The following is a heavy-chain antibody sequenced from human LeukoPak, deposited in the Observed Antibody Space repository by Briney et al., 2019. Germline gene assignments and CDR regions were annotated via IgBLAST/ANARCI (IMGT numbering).Heavy chain of an antibody. J-gene: IGHJ5*02. CDR3: AKLQRIAAAGEDWFDP. CDR2: ISASGGGT. D-gene: IGHD6-13*01. V-gene: IGHV3-23*01. Sequence: GGSLRLSCAAPGFTFSNYAMSWVRQAPGQGLEWVSDISASGGGTYYADSVKGRFTISRDNSKNTLYLQMNSLRAEDRAVYYCAKLQRIAAAGEDWFDPWGQGTLVTVSS. CDR1: GFTFSNYA.